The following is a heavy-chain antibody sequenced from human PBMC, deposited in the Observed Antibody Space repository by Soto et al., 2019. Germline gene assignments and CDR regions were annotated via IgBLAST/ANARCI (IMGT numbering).Heavy chain of an antibody. Sequence: QVQLQESGPGLVKPSETLSLTCTVSGGSISSYYWNWIRQPPGKGLEWIGYIYNSGNTNYNPSLRSXXTISVDTTKNQFSLKLTSVTAADPAVYYCAAPPRYWGQGTLVTVSS. CDR2: IYNSGNT. J-gene: IGHJ4*02. CDR3: AAPPRY. D-gene: IGHD6-6*01. V-gene: IGHV4-59*01. CDR1: GGSISSYY.